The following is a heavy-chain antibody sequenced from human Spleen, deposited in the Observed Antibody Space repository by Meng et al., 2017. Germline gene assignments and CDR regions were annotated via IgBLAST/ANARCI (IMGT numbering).Heavy chain of an antibody. J-gene: IGHJ6*02. V-gene: IGHV3-9*01. CDR3: AKDKAASIYYYGVDV. D-gene: IGHD2-21*01. Sequence: GGSLRLSCEASGFTFDDYAMHWVRQAPGEGLEWVSGINWNSDSIGYADSVQGRFTISRDNAKKSLYLQMSSLRAEDTALYYCAKDKAASIYYYGVDVWGQGTTVTVSS. CDR1: GFTFDDYA. CDR2: INWNSDSI.